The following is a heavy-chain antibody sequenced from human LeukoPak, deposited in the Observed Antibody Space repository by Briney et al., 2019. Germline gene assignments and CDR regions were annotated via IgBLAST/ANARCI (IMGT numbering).Heavy chain of an antibody. CDR2: IGTAGEI. J-gene: IGHJ4*02. CDR1: GFTSRSYD. V-gene: IGHV3-13*01. D-gene: IGHD6-13*01. CDR3: AKVMGSWYGYYFDY. Sequence: GGSLRLSCAASGFTSRSYDMHWVRQATGKGLEWVSGIGTAGEIYYPGSVKGRFTISRDNSKNTLYLQMNSLRAEDTAVYYCAKVMGSWYGYYFDYWGQGTLVTVSS.